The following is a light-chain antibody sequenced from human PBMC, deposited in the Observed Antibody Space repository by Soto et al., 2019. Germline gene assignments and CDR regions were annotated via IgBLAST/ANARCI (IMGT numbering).Light chain of an antibody. CDR3: CSYAGTTTWV. Sequence: QSVLTQPASVSGSPGQSITISCTGTSSDVGDCNCVSWYQQHPGKAPKLMIYEVTKRPSGVSSRFSASKSGNTASLTISGVQAEDEADYYCCSYAGTTTWVFGGGTKLTVL. J-gene: IGLJ2*01. CDR1: SSDVGDCNC. CDR2: EVT. V-gene: IGLV2-23*02.